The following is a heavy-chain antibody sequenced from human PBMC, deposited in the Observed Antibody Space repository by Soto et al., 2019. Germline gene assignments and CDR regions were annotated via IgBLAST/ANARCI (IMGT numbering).Heavy chain of an antibody. D-gene: IGHD2-15*01. CDR3: ARQGSGEDIVVVVAVYFDY. Sequence: QLQLQESGPGLVKPSETLSLTCTVSGGSISSSSYYWGWIRQPPGKGLEWIGSIYYSGSTYYNPSLKSRVTISVDTSKNQFSLKLSSVTAADTAVYYCARQGSGEDIVVVVAVYFDYWGQGTLVTVSS. CDR1: GGSISSSSYY. CDR2: IYYSGST. J-gene: IGHJ4*02. V-gene: IGHV4-39*01.